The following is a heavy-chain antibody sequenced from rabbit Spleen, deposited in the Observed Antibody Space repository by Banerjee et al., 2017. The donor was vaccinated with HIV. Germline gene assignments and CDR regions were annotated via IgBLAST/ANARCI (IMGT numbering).Heavy chain of an antibody. V-gene: IGHV1S40*01. Sequence: QSLEESGGDLVKPGASLTLTCTASGVSFSSSSYMCWVRQAPGKGLEWIACIDTGSSGFTYFATWAKGRFTISKISSTTVTLQMTRLTAADTATYFCARDTSSSFSSYGMDLWGQAPSSPS. CDR3: ARDTSSSFSSYGMDL. D-gene: IGHD1-1*01. J-gene: IGHJ6*01. CDR2: IDTGSSGFT. CDR1: GVSFSSSSY.